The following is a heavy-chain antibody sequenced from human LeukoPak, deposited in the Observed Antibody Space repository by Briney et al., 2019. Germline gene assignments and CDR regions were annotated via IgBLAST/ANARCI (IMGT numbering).Heavy chain of an antibody. J-gene: IGHJ4*02. CDR1: GFTFSGHA. Sequence: GGSLRLSCAASGFTFSGHAMSWVRQAPRKGLEWVSLIRGSSDVIEYADSVRGRFTISRDNSKNTVSLQLNNLRGEDTALYYCAKGQSASSTFDCWGQGTLVTVSS. V-gene: IGHV3-23*01. CDR3: AKGQSASSTFDC. CDR2: IRGSSDVI.